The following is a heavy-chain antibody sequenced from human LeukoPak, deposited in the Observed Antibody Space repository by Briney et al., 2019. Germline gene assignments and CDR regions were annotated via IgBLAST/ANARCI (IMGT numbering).Heavy chain of an antibody. CDR2: IYESETP. J-gene: IGHJ4*02. V-gene: IGHV4-59*08. CDR3: ARQGYSGFIYDA. CDR1: GVPISSYY. Sequence: PSETLSLTCIVSGVPISSYYWTWIRQTPGRRLEWIGYIYESETPKYNPSLESRVTISVDRSKNQFYLNLRSVTAADTAVYYCARQGYSGFIYDAGGQGTLVTVSS. D-gene: IGHD5-12*01.